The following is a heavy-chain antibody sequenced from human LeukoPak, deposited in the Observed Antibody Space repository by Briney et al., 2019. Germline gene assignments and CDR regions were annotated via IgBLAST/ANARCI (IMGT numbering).Heavy chain of an antibody. V-gene: IGHV3-7*01. CDR3: AGDLVVPAAIPFYYYYYMDV. CDR2: IKQDGSEK. Sequence: PGGSLRLSCAASGFTFSSYWMSWVRQAPGKGLEWVANIKQDGSEKYYVDSVKGRFTISRDNAKNSLYLQMNSLRAEDTAVYYCAGDLVVPAAIPFYYYYYMDVWGKGTTVTVSS. CDR1: GFTFSSYW. J-gene: IGHJ6*03. D-gene: IGHD2-2*02.